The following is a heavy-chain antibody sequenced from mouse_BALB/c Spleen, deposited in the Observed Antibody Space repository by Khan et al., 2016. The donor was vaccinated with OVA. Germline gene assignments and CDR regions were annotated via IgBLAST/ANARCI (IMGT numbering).Heavy chain of an antibody. CDR3: ARGYYGDPFAY. CDR1: GFTFSDYY. D-gene: IGHD2-13*01. J-gene: IGHJ3*01. Sequence: EVELVESGGGLVKPGGSLKLSCAASGFTFSDYYMYWVRQTPEKRLEWVATFSDGGSYTYYPDSVKGRFTISRDDAKNNLYLQMSSLKSEDTAMYYCARGYYGDPFAYWGQGTLVTVSA. V-gene: IGHV5-4*02. CDR2: FSDGGSYT.